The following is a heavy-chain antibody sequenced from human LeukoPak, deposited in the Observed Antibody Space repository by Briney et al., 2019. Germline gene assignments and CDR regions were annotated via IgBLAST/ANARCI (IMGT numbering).Heavy chain of an antibody. CDR3: AKDRLAGYSGYDSKDY. V-gene: IGHV3-23*01. CDR1: GFTFSSYA. CDR2: ISGSGGST. D-gene: IGHD5-12*01. J-gene: IGHJ4*02. Sequence: GGSLRLSCAASGFTFSSYAMSWVSQAPGKGMEWVSAISGSGGSTYYADSVKGRFTISRDNSKSTLYLQMSSLRAEDTAVYYCAKDRLAGYSGYDSKDYWGQGTLVTVSS.